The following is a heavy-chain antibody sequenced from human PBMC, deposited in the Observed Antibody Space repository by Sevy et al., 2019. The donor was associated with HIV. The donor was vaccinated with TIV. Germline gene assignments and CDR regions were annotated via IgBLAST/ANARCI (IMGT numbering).Heavy chain of an antibody. J-gene: IGHJ4*02. D-gene: IGHD1-20*01. Sequence: GGSLRLSCAASGAIFNSHAMSWVRQAPGKGLEWVSTISASGGYTYYSDSVKGRFSISRDNPKNTVYLQMNSLRAEDTAVYYCTNRGIVIITGFDYWGQGTLVTVSS. V-gene: IGHV3-23*01. CDR2: ISASGGYT. CDR1: GAIFNSHA. CDR3: TNRGIVIITGFDY.